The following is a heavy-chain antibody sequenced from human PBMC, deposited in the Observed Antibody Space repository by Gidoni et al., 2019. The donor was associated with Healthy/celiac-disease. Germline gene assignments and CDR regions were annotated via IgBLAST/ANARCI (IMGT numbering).Heavy chain of an antibody. J-gene: IGHJ4*02. V-gene: IGHV3-53*01. CDR3: ARDSGGQGYYGSGNKFDY. D-gene: IGHD3-10*01. Sequence: ELQLVESGGGLIQPGGSLRLSCAASGFTVSSNYMSWVRQAPGKGLEWVSVIYSGGSTYYADSVKGRVTISRDNSKNTLYLQMNSLRAEDTAVYYCARDSGGQGYYGSGNKFDYWGQGTLVTVSS. CDR1: GFTVSSNY. CDR2: IYSGGST.